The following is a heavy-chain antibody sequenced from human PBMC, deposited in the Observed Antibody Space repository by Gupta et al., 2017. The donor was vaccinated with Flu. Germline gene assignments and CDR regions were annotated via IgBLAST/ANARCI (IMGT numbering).Heavy chain of an antibody. CDR3: AHRRGGYNWNDATFDI. Sequence: VGVGWIRQPPGKALECLALIDWDDDNRYSPSLKNRLTATKDTSRNQVVLTMTNVDSVDTATYYCAHRRGGYNWNDATFDIWGQGIMVTISS. D-gene: IGHD1-20*01. V-gene: IGHV2-5*02. J-gene: IGHJ3*02. CDR1: VG. CDR2: IDWDDDN.